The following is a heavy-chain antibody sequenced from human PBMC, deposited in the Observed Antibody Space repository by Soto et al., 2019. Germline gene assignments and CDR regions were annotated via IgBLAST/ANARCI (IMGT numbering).Heavy chain of an antibody. CDR1: GGSVTNSSYY. D-gene: IGHD4-17*01. CDR3: VSQRTTVPTQAYFDY. CDR2: VYYRGRS. V-gene: IGHV4-39*01. Sequence: SETLSFTCTVSGGSVTNSSYYWGWIRQSPGKGLEWIGSVYYRGRSYSKSSVKSRVTISVDTSKNRFSLSLNSVTASDTAVYFCVSQRTTVPTQAYFDYWGPGALVTVSS. J-gene: IGHJ4*02.